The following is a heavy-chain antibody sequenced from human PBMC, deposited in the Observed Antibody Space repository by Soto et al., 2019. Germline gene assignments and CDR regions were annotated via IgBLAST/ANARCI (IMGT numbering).Heavy chain of an antibody. CDR1: GGTFSSYA. Sequence: ASVKVSCKASGGTFSSYAISWVRQAPGQGLEWMGGIIPIFGTANYAQKFQGRVTITADESTSTAYMELSSLRSEDTAVYYCARGSSAKPNDYFDYWGQGTLVTVSS. CDR3: ARGSSAKPNDYFDY. V-gene: IGHV1-69*13. CDR2: IIPIFGTA. J-gene: IGHJ4*02.